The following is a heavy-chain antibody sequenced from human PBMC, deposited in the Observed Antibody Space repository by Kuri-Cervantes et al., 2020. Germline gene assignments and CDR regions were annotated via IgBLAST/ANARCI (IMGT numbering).Heavy chain of an antibody. CDR3: ARVGHCSSTSCLSYYYYGMDV. CDR1: GFTFSRHW. CDR2: LKEAGGEK. Sequence: GESLKISCGASGFTFSRHWMNWVRQAPGKGLVWVANLKEAGGEKYYVESLEGRFTISRDNAKNSPYLQMNSLRAEDTAVYYCARVGHCSSTSCLSYYYYGMDVWGQGTTVTVSS. D-gene: IGHD2-2*01. J-gene: IGHJ6*02. V-gene: IGHV3-7*03.